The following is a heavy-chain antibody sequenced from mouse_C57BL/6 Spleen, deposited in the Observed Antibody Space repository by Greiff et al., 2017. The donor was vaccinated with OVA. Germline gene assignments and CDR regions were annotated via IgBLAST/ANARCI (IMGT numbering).Heavy chain of an antibody. J-gene: IGHJ2*01. D-gene: IGHD1-1*01. CDR2: INPGSGGT. V-gene: IGHV1-54*01. Sequence: VQLKESGAELVRPGTSVKVSCKASGYAFTNYLIEWVKQRPGQGLEWIGVINPGSGGTNYNEKFKGKATLTADKSSSTAYMQLSSLTSEDSAVYFCARFDYGSSLFDYWGQGTTLTVSS. CDR1: GYAFTNYL. CDR3: ARFDYGSSLFDY.